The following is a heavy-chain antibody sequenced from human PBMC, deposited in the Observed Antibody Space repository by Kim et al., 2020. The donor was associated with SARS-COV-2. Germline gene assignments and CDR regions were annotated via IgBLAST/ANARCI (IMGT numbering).Heavy chain of an antibody. CDR1: GYTFTSYA. V-gene: IGHV7-4-1*02. CDR2: INTNTGNP. Sequence: ASVKVSCKASGYTFTSYAMNWVRQAPGQGLEWMGWINTNTGNPTYAQGFTGRFVFSLDTSVSTAYLQISSLKAEDTAVYYCARVRDWAYYYGMDVWGQGTTVTVSS. CDR3: ARVRDWAYYYGMDV. J-gene: IGHJ6*02. D-gene: IGHD3-9*01.